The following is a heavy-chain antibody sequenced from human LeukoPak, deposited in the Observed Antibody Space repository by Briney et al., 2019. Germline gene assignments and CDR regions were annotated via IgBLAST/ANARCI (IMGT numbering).Heavy chain of an antibody. CDR1: GFTFSSYG. CDR2: IWYDGSNK. J-gene: IGHJ5*02. CDR3: ARESYGDYVGYWFDP. Sequence: PGRSLRLSCAASGFTFSSYGMHWVRQAPGKGLEWVAVIWYDGSNKYYADSVKGRFTISRDNSKNTLYLQMNSLRAEDTAVYYCARESYGDYVGYWFDPRGQGTLVTVSS. V-gene: IGHV3-33*01. D-gene: IGHD4-17*01.